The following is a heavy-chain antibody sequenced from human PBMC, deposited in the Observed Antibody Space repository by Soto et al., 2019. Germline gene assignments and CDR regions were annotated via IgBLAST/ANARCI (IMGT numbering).Heavy chain of an antibody. J-gene: IGHJ4*02. V-gene: IGHV4-39*01. CDR2: IYYSGST. CDR1: GGSISSSSYY. D-gene: IGHD3-3*01. Sequence: ETLSLTCTVSGGSISSSSYYWGWIRQPPGKGLEWIGSIYYSGSTYYNPSLKSRVTISVDTSKNQFSLKLSSVTAADTAVYYCAGGFLEWLFDYWGQGTLVTVSS. CDR3: AGGFLEWLFDY.